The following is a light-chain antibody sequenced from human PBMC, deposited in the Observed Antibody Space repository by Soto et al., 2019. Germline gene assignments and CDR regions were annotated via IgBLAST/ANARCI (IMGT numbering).Light chain of an antibody. CDR2: ENY. CDR3: VTWDNSLRAVV. J-gene: IGLJ3*02. CDR1: SSNIGENY. Sequence: QSALTQPPSVSAAPGQKVTISCSGSSSNIGENYVSWYQQLPGTAPKLLIHENYKRPSGIPDRFSGSKSGTSVTLGITGLQTGDEADYYCVTWDNSLRAVVFGGGTKLTVL. V-gene: IGLV1-51*02.